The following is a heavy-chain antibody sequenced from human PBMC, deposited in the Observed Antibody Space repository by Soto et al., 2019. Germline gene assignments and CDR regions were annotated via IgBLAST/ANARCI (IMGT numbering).Heavy chain of an antibody. CDR2: ISYDGSNK. CDR1: GFTFSSYA. J-gene: IGHJ4*02. Sequence: GGSLRLSCAASGFTFSSYAMHWVRQAPGKGLEWVAVISYDGSNKYYADSVKGRFTISRDNSKNTLYLQMNSLRAEDTAVYYCAREGTEGNYFDYWGQGTLVTVSS. V-gene: IGHV3-30*04. CDR3: AREGTEGNYFDY. D-gene: IGHD3-10*01.